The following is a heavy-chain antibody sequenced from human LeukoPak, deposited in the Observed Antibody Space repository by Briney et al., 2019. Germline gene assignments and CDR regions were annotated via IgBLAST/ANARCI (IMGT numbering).Heavy chain of an antibody. Sequence: ASVKVSCKAFGYTFTNYYMHWVRQAPGQGLEGMGVINPRGGGTSYAQKFQGRITMTRDTSTSPLYLELSRLRAEDTAVYYCARGAFSGSYGPSDFWGQGTLVTVSS. J-gene: IGHJ4*02. D-gene: IGHD1-26*01. V-gene: IGHV1-46*01. CDR1: GYTFTNYY. CDR2: INPRGGGT. CDR3: ARGAFSGSYGPSDF.